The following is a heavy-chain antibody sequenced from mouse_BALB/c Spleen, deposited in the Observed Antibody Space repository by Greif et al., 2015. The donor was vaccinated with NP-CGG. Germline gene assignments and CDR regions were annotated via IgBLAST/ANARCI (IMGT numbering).Heavy chain of an antibody. CDR1: GYTFTSYW. D-gene: IGHD1-1*01. CDR2: INPSTGYT. Sequence: VQLQQSGAELAKPGASVKMSCKASGYTFTSYWMHWVKQRPGQGLEWIGYINPSTGYTEYNQKFKDKATLTADKSSSTAYMQLSSLTSEDSAVYYCAGYYGSSYAMDYWGQGTSVTVSS. J-gene: IGHJ4*01. V-gene: IGHV1-7*01. CDR3: AGYYGSSYAMDY.